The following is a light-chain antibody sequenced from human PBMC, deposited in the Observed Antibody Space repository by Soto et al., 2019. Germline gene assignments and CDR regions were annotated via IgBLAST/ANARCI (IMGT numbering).Light chain of an antibody. CDR3: QQYNSYRAFWT. J-gene: IGKJ1*01. Sequence: DIQMTQSPSTLSASVGDRVTITCRASQSISSWLAWYQQKPGKAPKLLIYDASSLESGVPSRFSGSGSGTEFTLTISSLQPDDFATYYCQQYNSYRAFWTFGQGTKVEIK. V-gene: IGKV1-5*01. CDR1: QSISSW. CDR2: DAS.